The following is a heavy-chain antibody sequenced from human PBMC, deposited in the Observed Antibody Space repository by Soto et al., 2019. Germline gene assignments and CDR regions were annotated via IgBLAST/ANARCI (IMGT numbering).Heavy chain of an antibody. CDR3: ARGRRYDMLSDCYPKPQSFDS. Sequence: SETLSLTCTVSGGPLSSGSYYWSWIRQTPGTGLEWIAYIYYSGSTNYNPSLKSRITVSVDTSKNQCSLKLTSVSVADTAVYYCARGRRYDMLSDCYPKPQSFDSWGQGALVTVSS. CDR1: GGPLSSGSYY. J-gene: IGHJ4*02. V-gene: IGHV4-61*01. D-gene: IGHD3-9*01. CDR2: IYYSGST.